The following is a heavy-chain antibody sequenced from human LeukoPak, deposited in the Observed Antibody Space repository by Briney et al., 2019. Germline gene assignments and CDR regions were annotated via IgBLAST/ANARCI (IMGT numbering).Heavy chain of an antibody. V-gene: IGHV3-21*01. J-gene: IGHJ4*02. Sequence: GGSLRLSCAASGFTFSTYDMNCVRQPPGRGLEWVSSISTRSSYIYHADSVKGRFTISRDNAKNSLYLQMNSLRVEDTAVYYCARGDDFSGDYWGQGTLVTVSS. CDR3: ARGDDFSGDY. D-gene: IGHD3-16*01. CDR1: GFTFSTYD. CDR2: ISTRSSYI.